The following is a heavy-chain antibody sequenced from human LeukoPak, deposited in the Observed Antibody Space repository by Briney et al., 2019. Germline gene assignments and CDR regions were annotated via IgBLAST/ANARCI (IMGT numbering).Heavy chain of an antibody. V-gene: IGHV4-39*07. CDR2: IYYSGST. Sequence: SETLSLTCTVSGGSISSSSYYWGWIRQPPGKGLEWIGSIYYSGSTYYNPSLKSRVTISVDTSKNQFSLKLSSVTAADTAVYYCARDAPYCGGDCYAFDIWGQGTMVTVSS. D-gene: IGHD2-21*02. CDR1: GGSISSSSYY. J-gene: IGHJ3*02. CDR3: ARDAPYCGGDCYAFDI.